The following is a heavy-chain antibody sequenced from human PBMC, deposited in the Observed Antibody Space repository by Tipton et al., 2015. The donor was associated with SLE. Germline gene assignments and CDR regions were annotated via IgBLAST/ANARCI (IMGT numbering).Heavy chain of an antibody. J-gene: IGHJ4*02. D-gene: IGHD3-3*01. CDR2: ISWNSGSI. CDR1: GFTFDDYA. Sequence: RSLRLSCAASGFTFDDYAMHWVRQAPGKGLEWVSGISWNSGSIGYADSVKGRVTISRDNAKNSLYLQMNSLRAEDTALYYCASPGVVDTHYWGQGTLVTVFS. V-gene: IGHV3-9*01. CDR3: ASPGVVDTHY.